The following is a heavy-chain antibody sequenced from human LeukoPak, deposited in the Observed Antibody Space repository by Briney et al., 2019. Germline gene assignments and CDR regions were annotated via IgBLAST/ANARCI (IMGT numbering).Heavy chain of an antibody. CDR1: GFTFSNAW. V-gene: IGHV3-74*01. J-gene: IGHJ5*02. CDR3: ARDGLYNWFDP. Sequence: PGGSLRLSCAASGFTFSNAWMSWVRQAPGKGLEWVSRIRSDGSSANYADSVQGRFTVSRDNAENTLYLQMNSLRAEDTAVYYCARDGLYNWFDPWGQGTLVTVSS. CDR2: IRSDGSSA. D-gene: IGHD3/OR15-3a*01.